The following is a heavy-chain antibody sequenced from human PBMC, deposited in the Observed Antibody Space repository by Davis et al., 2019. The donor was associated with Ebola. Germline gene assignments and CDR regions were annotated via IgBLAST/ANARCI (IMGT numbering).Heavy chain of an antibody. CDR3: ARDGLAGLIAY. Sequence: GESLKISCAASGFSFSRYWMSWVRQAPGKGLEWVANIKQDGSEKYYVDSVKGRFTISRDNAKNSLYLQMNSLRAEDTAVYYCARDGLAGLIAYWGQGTLVTVSS. J-gene: IGHJ4*02. CDR1: GFSFSRYW. D-gene: IGHD2-21*01. V-gene: IGHV3-7*01. CDR2: IKQDGSEK.